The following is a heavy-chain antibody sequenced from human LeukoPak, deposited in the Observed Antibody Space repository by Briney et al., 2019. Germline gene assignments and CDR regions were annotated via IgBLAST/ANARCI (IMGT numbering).Heavy chain of an antibody. CDR1: GGTFSSYA. Sequence: ASVKVSCKASGGTFSSYAISWVRQAPGQGLEWMGILNPSGGTTGYAQKFQGRVTMTRDMSTSTVYMELSSLRSEDTAVYYCARGRVGPTSDYFDYWGQGTLVTVSS. D-gene: IGHD1-26*01. V-gene: IGHV1-46*01. CDR2: LNPSGGTT. CDR3: ARGRVGPTSDYFDY. J-gene: IGHJ4*02.